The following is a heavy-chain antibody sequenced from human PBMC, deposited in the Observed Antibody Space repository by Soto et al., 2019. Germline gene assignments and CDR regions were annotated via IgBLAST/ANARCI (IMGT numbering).Heavy chain of an antibody. J-gene: IGHJ6*03. CDR1: GYTFTSYY. V-gene: IGHV1-46*01. CDR2: INPSGGST. D-gene: IGHD2-15*01. Sequence: ASVKVSCKASGYTFTSYYMHWVRQAPGQGLEWMGIINPSGGSTSYAQKFQGRVTMTRDTSTSTVYMELSSLRSEDTAVYYCARGPPGCSGGSCYEYYYYYYMDVWGKGTTVTVSS. CDR3: ARGPPGCSGGSCYEYYYYYYMDV.